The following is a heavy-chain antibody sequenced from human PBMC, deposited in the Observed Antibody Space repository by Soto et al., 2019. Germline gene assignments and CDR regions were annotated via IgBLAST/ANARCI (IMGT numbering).Heavy chain of an antibody. Sequence: QLQLQESGPGLVKPSETLSLTCTVSGGSISSSSYYWGWIRQPPGKGLEWIGSIYYSGSTYYNPSLKSRVPISVDMSKNQFSLKLSSVTAADTAVYYCASRPYSSSYYYYYYGMDVWGQGTTVTVSS. CDR1: GGSISSSSYY. D-gene: IGHD6-6*01. V-gene: IGHV4-39*01. CDR3: ASRPYSSSYYYYYYGMDV. CDR2: IYYSGST. J-gene: IGHJ6*02.